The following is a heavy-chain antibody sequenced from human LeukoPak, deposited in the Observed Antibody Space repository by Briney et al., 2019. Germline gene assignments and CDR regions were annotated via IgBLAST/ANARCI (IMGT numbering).Heavy chain of an antibody. Sequence: GASVKVSCKASGGTFSSYAISWVRQAPGQGLEWMGGIIPIFGTANYAQKFQGRVTITTDESTSTAYMELSSLRSEDTAVYYCARAGVEQQLGVDAFDIWGQETMVTVSS. CDR2: IIPIFGTA. CDR1: GGTFSSYA. D-gene: IGHD6-13*01. V-gene: IGHV1-69*05. J-gene: IGHJ3*02. CDR3: ARAGVEQQLGVDAFDI.